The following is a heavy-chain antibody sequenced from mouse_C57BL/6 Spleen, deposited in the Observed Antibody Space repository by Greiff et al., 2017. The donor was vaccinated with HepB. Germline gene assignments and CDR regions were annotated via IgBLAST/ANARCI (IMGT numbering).Heavy chain of an antibody. CDR2: IRNKANNHAT. D-gene: IGHD2-4*01. J-gene: IGHJ3*01. CDR1: GFTFSDAW. V-gene: IGHV6-6*01. Sequence: EVKLEESGGGLVQPGGSMKLSCAASGFTFSDAWMDWVRQSPEKGLEWVAEIRNKANNHATYYAESVKGRFTISRDDSKSSVYLQMNSLRAEDTGIYYCTRGWDYDAWFAYWGQGTLVTVSA. CDR3: TRGWDYDAWFAY.